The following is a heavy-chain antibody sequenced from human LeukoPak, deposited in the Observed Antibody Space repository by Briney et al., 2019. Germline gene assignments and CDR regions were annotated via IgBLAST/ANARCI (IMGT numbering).Heavy chain of an antibody. CDR2: MNPNSGNT. D-gene: IGHD2-21*01. V-gene: IGHV1-8*03. CDR3: ARVNLAYCGGDCYQFDY. Sequence: GASVKVSCKASGYTFTSYDINWVRQATGQGLEWMGWMNPNSGNTGYAQKLQGRVTITRNTSISTAYMELSSLRSEDTAVYYCARVNLAYCGGDCYQFDYWGQGTLVTVSS. J-gene: IGHJ4*02. CDR1: GYTFTSYD.